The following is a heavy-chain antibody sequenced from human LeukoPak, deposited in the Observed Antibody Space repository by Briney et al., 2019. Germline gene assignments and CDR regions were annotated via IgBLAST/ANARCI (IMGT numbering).Heavy chain of an antibody. V-gene: IGHV4-39*07. J-gene: IGHJ5*02. CDR3: ARHLFISGTRDDP. D-gene: IGHD1-1*01. Sequence: PSETLSLTCTVSGGSISSSSYYWGWIRQPPGKGLEWIGSIYYSGSTYYNPSLKSRVTISVDTSKNQFSLKLSSVTAADTAVYYCARHLFISGTRDDPWGPGTLVTVSS. CDR2: IYYSGST. CDR1: GGSISSSSYY.